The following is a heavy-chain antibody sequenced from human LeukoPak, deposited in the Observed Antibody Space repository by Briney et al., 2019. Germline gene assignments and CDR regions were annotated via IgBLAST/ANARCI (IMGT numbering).Heavy chain of an antibody. CDR3: AKDLRWSGGWGY. D-gene: IGHD3-10*01. V-gene: IGHV3-30*02. J-gene: IGHJ4*02. CDR2: IRYDGSNK. Sequence: GGSLRLSCAASGFTFSSYGMHCIRYDGSNKYYADSVKGRFTISRDKSKNTLYLQMNSLRAEDTAVYYCAKDLRWSGGWGYWGQGTLVTVSS. CDR1: GFTFSSYG.